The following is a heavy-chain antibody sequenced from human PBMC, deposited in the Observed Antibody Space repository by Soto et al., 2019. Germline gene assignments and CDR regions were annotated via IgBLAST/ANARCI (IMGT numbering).Heavy chain of an antibody. V-gene: IGHV4-31*03. CDR3: ARDKAYYYGSGRYDAFDI. D-gene: IGHD3-10*01. Sequence: SETLSLTCTVSGGSISSGGYYWSWIRQHPGKGLEWIGYIYNSGTTYYNTTLKSRVTISIDKSKKQISMKLQSVTAADTAVYYCARDKAYYYGSGRYDAFDIWGQGTMVT. J-gene: IGHJ3*02. CDR2: IYNSGTT. CDR1: GGSISSGGYY.